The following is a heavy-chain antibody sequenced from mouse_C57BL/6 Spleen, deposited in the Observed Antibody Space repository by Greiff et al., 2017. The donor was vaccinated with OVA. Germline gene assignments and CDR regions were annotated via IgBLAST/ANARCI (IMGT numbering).Heavy chain of an antibody. J-gene: IGHJ3*01. D-gene: IGHD3-2*02. CDR1: GYTFTSYW. Sequence: QVQLQQPGAELVKPGASVKLSCKASGYTFTSYWMHWVKQRPGQGLEWIGMIHPNSGSTNYNEKFKSKATLTVDKSSSTAYMQLSSLTSEDSAVYDCARGDSSDYVAWFAYWGQGTLVTVSA. V-gene: IGHV1-64*01. CDR2: IHPNSGST. CDR3: ARGDSSDYVAWFAY.